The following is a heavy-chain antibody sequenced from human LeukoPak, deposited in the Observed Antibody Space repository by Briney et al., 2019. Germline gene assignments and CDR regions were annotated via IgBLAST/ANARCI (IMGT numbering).Heavy chain of an antibody. D-gene: IGHD1-26*01. V-gene: IGHV4-30-2*01. CDR3: ARDAAGAIDY. Sequence: PSQTLSLTCAVSGGSISSGGYSWSWIRQPPRKGLEWIGYIYHSGSTYYNPSLKSRVTISVDRSKNQFSLKLSSVTAADTAVYYCARDAAGAIDYWGQGTLVTVSS. J-gene: IGHJ4*02. CDR2: IYHSGST. CDR1: GGSISSGGYS.